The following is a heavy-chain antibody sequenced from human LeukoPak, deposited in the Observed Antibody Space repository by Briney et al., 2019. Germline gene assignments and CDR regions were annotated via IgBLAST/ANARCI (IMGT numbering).Heavy chain of an antibody. CDR2: IPYDGSNK. V-gene: IGHV3-30*04. CDR3: VRGAYSSSWLSFDY. CDR1: GFTFSSYA. J-gene: IGHJ4*02. Sequence: PGGSLRLSCAASGFTFSSYAMHWVRQAPGKGLEWVALIPYDGSNKYYADSVKGRFTVSRDNSKNTLYLQMNSLRGEDTAVYYCVRGAYSSSWLSFDYWGQGALVTVSS. D-gene: IGHD6-13*01.